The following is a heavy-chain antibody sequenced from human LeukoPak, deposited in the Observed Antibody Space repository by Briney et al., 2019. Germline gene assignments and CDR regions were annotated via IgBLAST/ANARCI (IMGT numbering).Heavy chain of an antibody. Sequence: ASVKVSCKASGGTFSSYAISWVRQAPGQGLEWMGGIIPIFGTANYAQKFQGRVTMTRDTSISTVYMELSSLTFDDTAVYYCARDNYGTLDYWGQGTLVTVSS. D-gene: IGHD3-16*01. CDR1: GGTFSSYA. CDR2: IIPIFGTA. V-gene: IGHV1-69*05. CDR3: ARDNYGTLDY. J-gene: IGHJ4*02.